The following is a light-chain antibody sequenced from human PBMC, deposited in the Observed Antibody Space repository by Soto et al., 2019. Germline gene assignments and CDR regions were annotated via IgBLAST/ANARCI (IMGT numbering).Light chain of an antibody. V-gene: IGKV2-30*01. CDR3: LQGTSWPYT. Sequence: DVVMTQSPLSLSVIPGQPASISCRSSQSPVTSDGNTYLNWFHQRPGQSPRRLIYKISNRDSGLPDSFIGSRSGTEFTLKISRVDAEDVGIYYCLQGTSWPYTFGQGTKLQI. CDR2: KIS. CDR1: QSPVTSDGNTY. J-gene: IGKJ2*01.